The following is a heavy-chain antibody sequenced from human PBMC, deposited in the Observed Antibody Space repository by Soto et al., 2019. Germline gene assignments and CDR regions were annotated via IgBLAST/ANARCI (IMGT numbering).Heavy chain of an antibody. V-gene: IGHV3-21*01. D-gene: IGHD3-3*01. CDR1: GFTFSSYS. CDR2: ISSSSSYI. J-gene: IGHJ4*02. CDR3: AGDRDFWSGHPPYFDY. Sequence: EVQLVESGGGLVKPGGSLRLSCAASGFTFSSYSMNWVRQAPGKGLEWVSSISSSSSYIYYADSVKGRFTISRDNAKNSLYLQMNSLRAEDTAVYYCAGDRDFWSGHPPYFDYWGQGTLVTVSS.